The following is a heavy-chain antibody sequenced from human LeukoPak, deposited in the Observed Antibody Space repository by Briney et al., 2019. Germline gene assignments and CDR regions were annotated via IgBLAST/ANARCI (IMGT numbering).Heavy chain of an antibody. Sequence: PGGSLRLSCAASGFTFSTYWMTWVRQAPGKGLEWVAIIKPDGSEKYYVDSVKGRFTISRDNAENSLFLQMNGLRPEDTDVFYCARGQYTDGLSYWGQGTLVTVSS. CDR2: IKPDGSEK. J-gene: IGHJ4*02. CDR3: ARGQYTDGLSY. V-gene: IGHV3-7*03. CDR1: GFTFSTYW. D-gene: IGHD5-24*01.